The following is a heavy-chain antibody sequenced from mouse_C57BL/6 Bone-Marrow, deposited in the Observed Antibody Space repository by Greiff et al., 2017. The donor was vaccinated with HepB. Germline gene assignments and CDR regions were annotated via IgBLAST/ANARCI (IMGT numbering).Heavy chain of an antibody. CDR1: GFTFTDYY. D-gene: IGHD2-4*01. J-gene: IGHJ2*01. CDR2: IRNKANGYTT. V-gene: IGHV7-3*01. CDR3: ARSLYYDYDVDY. Sequence: EVKVVESGGGLVQPGGSLSLSCAASGFTFTDYYMSWVRQPPGKALEWLGFIRNKANGYTTEYSASVKGRFTISRDNSQSILYLQMNALRAEDSATYYCARSLYYDYDVDYWGQGTTLTVSS.